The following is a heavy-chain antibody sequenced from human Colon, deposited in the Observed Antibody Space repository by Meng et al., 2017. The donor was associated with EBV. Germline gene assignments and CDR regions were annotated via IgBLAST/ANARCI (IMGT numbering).Heavy chain of an antibody. V-gene: IGHV6-1*01. D-gene: IGHD1/OR15-1a*01. CDR1: GDSGSSTGAA. Sequence: QAGPGPVKPPQPLSLPCDSAGDSGSSTGAAWNWIRQSPSRGLGWLGRTYYRSKWHNDYAVSVKGRIAINPDTSKNQFFLQLNSVTPEDTAVYYCARDYGTSRPFEYWGQGILVTVSS. J-gene: IGHJ4*02. CDR2: TYYRSKWHN. CDR3: ARDYGTSRPFEY.